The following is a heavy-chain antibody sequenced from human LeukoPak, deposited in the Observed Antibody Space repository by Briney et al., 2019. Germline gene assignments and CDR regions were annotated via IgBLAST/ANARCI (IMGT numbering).Heavy chain of an antibody. V-gene: IGHV4-39*01. J-gene: IGHJ5*02. D-gene: IGHD4-17*01. Sequence: SETLSLTCTVSGGSISSSSYYWSWIRQPPGKGLEWIGSIYYSGSTYYNPSLKSRVTISVDTSKNQFSLKLSSVTAADTAVYYCARPPVTTVSWFDPWGQGTLVTVSS. CDR1: GGSISSSSYY. CDR3: ARPPVTTVSWFDP. CDR2: IYYSGST.